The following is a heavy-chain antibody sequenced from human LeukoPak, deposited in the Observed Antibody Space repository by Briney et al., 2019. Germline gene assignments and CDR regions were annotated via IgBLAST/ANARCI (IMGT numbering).Heavy chain of an antibody. D-gene: IGHD3-22*01. CDR3: ARSNPYYYDSSGYFGY. CDR1: GGSISSYY. V-gene: IGHV4-4*07. J-gene: IGHJ4*02. CDR2: IYTSGST. Sequence: PSETLSLTCTVSGGSISSYYWSWIRQPAGKGLEWIGRIYTSGSTNYNPSLKSRVTISVDTSKNQFSLKLSSVTAADTAVYYCARSNPYYYDSSGYFGYWGQGTLVTVSS.